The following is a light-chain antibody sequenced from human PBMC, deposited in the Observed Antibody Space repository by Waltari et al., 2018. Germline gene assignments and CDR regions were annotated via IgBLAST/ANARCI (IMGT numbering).Light chain of an antibody. CDR2: RVS. CDR1: QSISNW. V-gene: IGKV1-5*03. CDR3: QQYKTYYT. Sequence: DIQMTQSPSTLSASVGDRVNITCRASQSISNWLAWYQQKPGRAPELLIYRVSYLESGVPSRFSGSGSGTEFTLTISSLQPDDFATYYCQQYKTYYTFGQGTKLEIK. J-gene: IGKJ2*01.